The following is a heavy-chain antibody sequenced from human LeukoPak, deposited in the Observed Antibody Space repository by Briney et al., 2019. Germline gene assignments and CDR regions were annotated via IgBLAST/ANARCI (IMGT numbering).Heavy chain of an antibody. CDR2: ISAYNGNT. J-gene: IGHJ4*02. Sequence: ASVKVSCKASGYTFTSYGISWVRQAPGQGLGWMGWISAYNGNTNYAQKLQGRVTMTTDTSTSTAYMELSSLKTEDTAVYYCTRGTYYHDSALWGQGTLVTVSS. V-gene: IGHV1-18*01. CDR3: TRGTYYHDSAL. D-gene: IGHD3-22*01. CDR1: GYTFTSYG.